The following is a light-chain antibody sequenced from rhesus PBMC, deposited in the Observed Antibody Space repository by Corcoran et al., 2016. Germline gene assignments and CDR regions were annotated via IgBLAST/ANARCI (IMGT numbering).Light chain of an antibody. CDR2: YAS. J-gene: IGKJ1*01. CDR3: QQHDSYPPT. Sequence: DIQMTQSPSSLSASVGDTVTITCRASQGIANYLAWYQQKPGKGPKPLIYYASNLESGGPSRFSGSGSGTDFTLTISSLQPEDFAIYYCQQHDSYPPTFGQGTKVEIK. V-gene: IGKV1S14*01. CDR1: QGIANY.